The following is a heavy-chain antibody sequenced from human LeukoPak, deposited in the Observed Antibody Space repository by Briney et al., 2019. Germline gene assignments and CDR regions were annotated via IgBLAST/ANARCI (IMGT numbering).Heavy chain of an antibody. Sequence: GGSLRLSCAASGFTFSSYAMSWVRQAPGKGLEWVSTISGSGGSTYYADSVKGRFTISRDNSKNTLYLQMNSLRAEDTAVYYCAKEHDYGDYSVRFAYFQHWGQGTLVTVSS. D-gene: IGHD4-17*01. CDR2: ISGSGGST. J-gene: IGHJ1*01. V-gene: IGHV3-23*01. CDR3: AKEHDYGDYSVRFAYFQH. CDR1: GFTFSSYA.